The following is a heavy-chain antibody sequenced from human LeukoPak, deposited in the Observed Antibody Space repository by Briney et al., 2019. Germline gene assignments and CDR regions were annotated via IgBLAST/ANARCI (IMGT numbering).Heavy chain of an antibody. CDR2: INGGSYTI. CDR1: GFTFSAYS. V-gene: IGHV3-48*02. D-gene: IGHD1-26*01. J-gene: IGHJ4*02. Sequence: GGSLRLSCAASGFTFSAYSMNWVRQAPGKGLEWVSYINGGSYTIYYADSVKGRFTISRDNAKNSLSLQMNSLRDEDTAVYYCATDQSIAGPTTADYWGQGTLVTVSS. CDR3: ATDQSIAGPTTADY.